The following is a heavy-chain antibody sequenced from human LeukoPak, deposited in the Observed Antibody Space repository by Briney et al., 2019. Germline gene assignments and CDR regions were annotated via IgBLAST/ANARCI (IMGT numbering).Heavy chain of an antibody. CDR2: INGDGSST. V-gene: IGHV3-74*01. J-gene: IGHJ5*01. CDR1: GFTFDDYW. Sequence: AGGSLRLSCAASGFTFDDYWMHWVRQAPGKGLVCVSYINGDGSSTNYADSVRGRFTISRDNAKKTLYLQMNSLRDEDTAVYYCVRGPDSWGLGTLVTVSS. CDR3: VRGPDS. D-gene: IGHD3-16*01.